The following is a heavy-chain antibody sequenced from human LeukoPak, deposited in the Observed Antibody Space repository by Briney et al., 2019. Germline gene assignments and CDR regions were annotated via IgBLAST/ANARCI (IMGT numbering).Heavy chain of an antibody. V-gene: IGHV1-2*04. Sequence: ASVKVSCKASGYTFTGYYMRWVRQAPGQGLEWMGWINPNSGGTNFAQKFQGWVTMTRDTSISTAYMELSRLRSDDTAVYYCARDRSEGYYYGMDVWGQGTTVTVSS. CDR2: INPNSGGT. J-gene: IGHJ6*02. CDR1: GYTFTGYY. CDR3: ARDRSEGYYYGMDV.